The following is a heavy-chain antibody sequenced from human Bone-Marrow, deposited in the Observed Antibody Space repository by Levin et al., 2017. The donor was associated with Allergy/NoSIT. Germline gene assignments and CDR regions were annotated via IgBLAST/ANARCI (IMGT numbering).Heavy chain of an antibody. Sequence: PGGSLRLSCAASGFTFSSYGMHWVRQAPGKGLEWVAVIWYDGSNKYYADSVKGRFTISRDNSKNTLYLQMNSLRAEDTAVYYCARAASLYSSGPIDYWGQGTLVTVSS. CDR1: GFTFSSYG. V-gene: IGHV3-33*01. CDR3: ARAASLYSSGPIDY. CDR2: IWYDGSNK. D-gene: IGHD6-19*01. J-gene: IGHJ4*02.